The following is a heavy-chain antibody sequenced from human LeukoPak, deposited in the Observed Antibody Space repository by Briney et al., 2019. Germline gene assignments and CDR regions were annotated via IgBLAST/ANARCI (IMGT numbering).Heavy chain of an antibody. J-gene: IGHJ4*02. V-gene: IGHV3-30*18. Sequence: GGSLRLSCAASGFTFSSYGMHWVRQAPGKGLEWVAVISYDGSNQYHADSVKGRFTLSRDNAKNTLYLQMNSLRAEDTAVYYCAKQGPYDSSAYVFDYWGQGTLVTVPS. CDR2: ISYDGSNQ. CDR1: GFTFSSYG. CDR3: AKQGPYDSSAYVFDY. D-gene: IGHD3-22*01.